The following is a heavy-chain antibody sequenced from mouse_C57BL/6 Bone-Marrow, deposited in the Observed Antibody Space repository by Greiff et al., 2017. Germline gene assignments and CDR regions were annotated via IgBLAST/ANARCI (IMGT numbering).Heavy chain of an antibody. CDR2: IDPETGGT. Sequence: QVQLQQSGAELVRPGASVTLSCKASGYTFTDYEMHWVKQTPVHGLEWIGAIDPETGGTAYNQKFKGKAILTADKSSSTAYMELRSLTSEDSAVYYCTRGITTVVGDPWFAYGGQGTLVTVSA. CDR3: TRGITTVVGDPWFAY. D-gene: IGHD1-1*01. J-gene: IGHJ3*01. CDR1: GYTFTDYE. V-gene: IGHV1-15*01.